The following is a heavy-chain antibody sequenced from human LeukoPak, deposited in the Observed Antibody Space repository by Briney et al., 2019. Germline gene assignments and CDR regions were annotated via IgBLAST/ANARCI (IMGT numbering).Heavy chain of an antibody. J-gene: IGHJ4*02. CDR3: AKEDRPSSSWYGFDY. V-gene: IGHV3-30*02. CDR2: IRYDGSNK. CDR1: GFTFSSYG. Sequence: GGSLRLSCAASGFTFSSYGMHWVRQAPGKGLEWVAFIRYDGSNKYYADSVKGRFTISRGNSKNTLYLQMNSLRAEDTAVYYCAKEDRPSSSWYGFDYWGQGTLVTVSS. D-gene: IGHD6-13*01.